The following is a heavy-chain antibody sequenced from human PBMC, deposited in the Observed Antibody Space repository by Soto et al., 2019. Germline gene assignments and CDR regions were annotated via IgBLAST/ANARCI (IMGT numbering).Heavy chain of an antibody. V-gene: IGHV4-39*01. CDR1: GGSISSSSYY. J-gene: IGHJ3*02. CDR3: ARQEYNWNETFDI. CDR2: IYYSGST. Sequence: QLQLQESGPGLVKPSETLSLTCTVSGGSISSSSYYWGWIRQPPGKGLEWIGSIYYSGSTYYNPSLKSRVNISVDTSKNQFSLKLSSVTAADTAVYYCARQEYNWNETFDIWGQGTMVTVSS. D-gene: IGHD1-20*01.